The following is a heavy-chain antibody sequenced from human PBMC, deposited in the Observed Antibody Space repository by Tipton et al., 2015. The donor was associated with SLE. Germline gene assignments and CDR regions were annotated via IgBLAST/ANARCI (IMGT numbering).Heavy chain of an antibody. CDR3: ARNKYSSDPWYFDL. CDR2: INHSGST. J-gene: IGHJ2*01. V-gene: IGHV4-34*01. Sequence: TLSLTCTVSGGSISSHYWSWIRQPPGKGLEWIGEINHSGSTNYNPSLKSRVTISVDTSKNQFSLKLSSVTAADTAVYYCARNKYSSDPWYFDLWGRGTLVTVSS. CDR1: GGSISSHY. D-gene: IGHD6-19*01.